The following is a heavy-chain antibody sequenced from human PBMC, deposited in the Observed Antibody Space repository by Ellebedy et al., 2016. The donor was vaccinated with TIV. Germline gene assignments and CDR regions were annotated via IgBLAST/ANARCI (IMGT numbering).Heavy chain of an antibody. V-gene: IGHV1-18*01. CDR1: GYTFSSYG. CDR3: ARDRVDYYYNGMDV. Sequence: ASVKVSXKASGYTFSSYGISWVRQAPGQGLEWMGWISAYNGDTNYAQKFQDRVTMTRDTSTSTVYMELRSLGSDDTAVYYCARDRVDYYYNGMDVWGQGTAVTVSS. J-gene: IGHJ6*02. CDR2: ISAYNGDT.